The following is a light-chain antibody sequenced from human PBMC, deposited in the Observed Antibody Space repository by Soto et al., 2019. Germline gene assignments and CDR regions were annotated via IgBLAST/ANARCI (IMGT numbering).Light chain of an antibody. V-gene: IGKV3-20*01. J-gene: IGKJ1*01. CDR2: GAS. Sequence: EIVLTQSPGTLSLSPGERATLSCRASQSVSSSYLAWYQQKPGQAPRLLIYGASSRATGIPDRFSGSGSGTDFTLNISRLEPEDFAVYYCQQYGSLWTFGQGTKVDIX. CDR1: QSVSSSY. CDR3: QQYGSLWT.